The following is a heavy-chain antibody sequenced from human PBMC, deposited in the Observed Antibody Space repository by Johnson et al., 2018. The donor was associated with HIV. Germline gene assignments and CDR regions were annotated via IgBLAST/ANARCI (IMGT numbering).Heavy chain of an antibody. CDR3: AKDGGKWSYSFDV. D-gene: IGHD2-8*01. J-gene: IGHJ3*01. CDR1: GFTFSSYA. Sequence: QVQLVESGGGVVQPGRSVRLSCAASGFTFSSYAMHWVRQAPGKGLEWVSFIQYDGSDKSYADSVEGRFTISRDNSKNTLYLQMNNLRTEDTGLYYCAKDGGKWSYSFDVWGQGTMVSVSS. V-gene: IGHV3-30*04. CDR2: IQYDGSDK.